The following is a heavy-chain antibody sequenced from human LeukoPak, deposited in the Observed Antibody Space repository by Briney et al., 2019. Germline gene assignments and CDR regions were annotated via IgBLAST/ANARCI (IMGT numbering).Heavy chain of an antibody. Sequence: GGSLRLSCAASGFTFSAYSMHGVREAPGKGLEWGLSICSSRSYIYYADPVKGRFTISRDNAKNSLYLQMDNLRAEDTAVYYCARALWYSGYDFNYWGEATLVTVCS. CDR1: GFTFSAYS. V-gene: IGHV3-21*01. D-gene: IGHD5-12*01. CDR3: ARALWYSGYDFNY. CDR2: ICSSRSYI. J-gene: IGHJ4*02.